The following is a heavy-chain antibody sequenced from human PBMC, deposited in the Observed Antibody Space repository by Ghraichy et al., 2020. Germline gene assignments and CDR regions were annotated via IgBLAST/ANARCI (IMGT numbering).Heavy chain of an antibody. CDR2: INHTGST. J-gene: IGHJ6*03. CDR1: GESFSGFY. D-gene: IGHD2-8*02. CDR3: ARGRRTGGICSGGFCSYYYYMGV. V-gene: IGHV4-34*01. Sequence: SETLSLTCAVYGESFSGFYGSWLRQPPGKGLEWIGEINHTGSTNYNPSLKSRVTMSLDMSKNQFSLKLNSVTAADTALYYCARGRRTGGICSGGFCSYYYYMGVWGEGPTGTVSS.